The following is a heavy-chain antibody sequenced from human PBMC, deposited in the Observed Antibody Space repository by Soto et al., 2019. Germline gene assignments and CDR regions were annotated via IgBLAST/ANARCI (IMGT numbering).Heavy chain of an antibody. CDR1: GFTFSSYG. Sequence: HPGGSLRLSCAASGFTFSSYGMHWVRQAPGKGLEWVAVIWYDGSNKYYADSVKGRFTISRDNSKNAVYLQMNSLRAEDTAVYYCARSTFVVLGITLPDYWGQGTLVTVSS. D-gene: IGHD1-7*01. CDR3: ARSTFVVLGITLPDY. V-gene: IGHV3-33*01. J-gene: IGHJ4*02. CDR2: IWYDGSNK.